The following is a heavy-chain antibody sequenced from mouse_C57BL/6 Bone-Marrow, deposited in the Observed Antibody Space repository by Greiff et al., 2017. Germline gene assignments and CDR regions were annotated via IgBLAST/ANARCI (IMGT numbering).Heavy chain of an antibody. D-gene: IGHD1-1*01. CDR2: ISSGGSYT. CDR1: GFTFSSYG. V-gene: IGHV5-6*01. CDR3: ARPPYYYGSSRGYFDV. Sequence: EVQLVESEGDLVKPGGSLKLSCAASGFTFSSYGMSWVRQTPDKRLEWVATISSGGSYTYYPDSVKGRFTISRDNAKNTLYLQMSRLKSEDTAMYYCARPPYYYGSSRGYFDVWGTGTTVTVSS. J-gene: IGHJ1*03.